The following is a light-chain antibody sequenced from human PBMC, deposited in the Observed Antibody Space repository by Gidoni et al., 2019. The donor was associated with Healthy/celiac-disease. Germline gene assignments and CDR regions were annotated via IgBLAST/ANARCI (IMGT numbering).Light chain of an antibody. V-gene: IGLV1-47*01. Sequence: QSLLTQPPSASGPPRQRVTISCSGSRSNIGSNYVYCEQQLPVTAPKLLIYRNYQRPSGVPDRFSGSKSGTSASLAISGLRSEDEADYYCAAWDDSLSVWVFGGGTKLTVL. CDR1: RSNIGSNY. CDR2: RNY. J-gene: IGLJ3*02. CDR3: AAWDDSLSVWV.